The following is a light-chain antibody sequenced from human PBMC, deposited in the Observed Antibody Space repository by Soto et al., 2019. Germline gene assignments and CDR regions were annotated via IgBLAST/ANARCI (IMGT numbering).Light chain of an antibody. CDR2: GAS. V-gene: IGKV3-20*01. CDR3: QQYGGSPQT. Sequence: EIVLTQSPGTLSLPPGERATLSCRASQSVSSYLAWYQRKPGQAPRLLIYGASSRATGIPDRFSGSGSGTDFTLTISRLEPEDFAVYYCQQYGGSPQTFGQGTKVEIK. J-gene: IGKJ1*01. CDR1: QSVSSY.